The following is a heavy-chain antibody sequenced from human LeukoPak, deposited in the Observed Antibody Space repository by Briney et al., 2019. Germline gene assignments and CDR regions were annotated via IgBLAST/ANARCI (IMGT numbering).Heavy chain of an antibody. CDR3: ARSGLLWFGELLYAFDI. CDR1: GVTFSSYS. CDR2: ISSSSSYI. J-gene: IGHJ3*02. V-gene: IGHV3-21*01. D-gene: IGHD3-10*01. Sequence: GGSLRLTCAASGVTFSSYSMNWVRQAPGKGLEWVSSISSSSSYIYYADSVKGRFTISRDNAKNSLYLQMNSLRAEDTAVYYRARSGLLWFGELLYAFDIWGQGTMVTVSS.